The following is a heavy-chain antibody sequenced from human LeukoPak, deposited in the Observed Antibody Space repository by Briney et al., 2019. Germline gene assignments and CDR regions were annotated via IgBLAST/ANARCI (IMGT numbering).Heavy chain of an antibody. J-gene: IGHJ6*03. V-gene: IGHV4-59*02. Sequence: PSETLSLTCTISGGSVSDYYWSWIRQSPGKGLEWIGYIYYTESTTYNPSLKSRVTISADTSKNQFSLKLSSVTAADTAVYYCARVRYYYYYMDVWGKGTTVTVSS. CDR3: ARVRYYYYYMDV. CDR2: IYYTEST. CDR1: GGSVSDYY.